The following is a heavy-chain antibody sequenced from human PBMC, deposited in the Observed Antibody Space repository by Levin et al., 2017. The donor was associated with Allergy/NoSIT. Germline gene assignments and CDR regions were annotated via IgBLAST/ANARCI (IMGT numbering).Heavy chain of an antibody. CDR1: GFSLSTSGMR. V-gene: IGHV2-70*04. CDR2: IDWDDDK. CDR3: ARHIVATIPFYYYMDV. Sequence: SGPTLVKPTQTLTLTCTFSGFSLSTSGMRVSWIRQPPGKALEWLARIDWDDDKFYSTSLKTRLTISKDTSKNQVVLTMTNMDPVDTATYYCARHIVATIPFYYYMDVWGKGTTVTVSS. J-gene: IGHJ6*03. D-gene: IGHD5-12*01.